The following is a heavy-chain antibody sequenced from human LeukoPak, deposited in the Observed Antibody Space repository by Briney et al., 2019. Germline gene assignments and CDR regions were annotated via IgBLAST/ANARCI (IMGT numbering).Heavy chain of an antibody. Sequence: PSETLSLTCAVYGGSFSGYYWSWIRQPPGKGLEWIGEINRSGSTNYNPSLKSRVTISADTSKNQFSLKLSSVTAADTAVYYCARGWYYYYYMDVWGKGTTVTVSS. V-gene: IGHV4-34*01. J-gene: IGHJ6*03. CDR3: ARGWYYYYYMDV. CDR2: INRSGST. CDR1: GGSFSGYY.